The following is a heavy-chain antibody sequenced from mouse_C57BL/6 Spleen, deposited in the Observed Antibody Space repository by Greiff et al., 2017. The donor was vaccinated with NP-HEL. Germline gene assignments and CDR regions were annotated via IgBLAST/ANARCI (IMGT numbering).Heavy chain of an antibody. V-gene: IGHV1-66*01. CDR1: GYSFTSYY. CDR3: AGVYPDYFDY. Sequence: QVQLQQSGPELVKPGASVKISCKASGYSFTSYYIHWVKQRPGQGLEWIGWIYPGSGNTKYNEKFKGKATLTADTSSSTAYMQLSSLTSEDSAVYYCAGVYPDYFDYWGQGTTLTVSS. D-gene: IGHD2-1*01. CDR2: IYPGSGNT. J-gene: IGHJ2*01.